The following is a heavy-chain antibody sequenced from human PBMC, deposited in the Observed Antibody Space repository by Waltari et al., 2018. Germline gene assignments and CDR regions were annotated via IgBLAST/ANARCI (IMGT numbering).Heavy chain of an antibody. CDR1: GFSFSHYW. J-gene: IGHJ3*02. CDR2: IKGDGRRK. Sequence: EVQLVESGGGLVQPGGSLRLSCAASGFSFSHYWMSWVRQAPGEGLEWVADIKGDGRRKYYLDSVRGRFSISRDNTKNSVDLQMNSLRAEDTAVYYCARDDSSSGSYDAFDIWGQGTMVAVSS. D-gene: IGHD3-22*01. CDR3: ARDDSSSGSYDAFDI. V-gene: IGHV3-7*01.